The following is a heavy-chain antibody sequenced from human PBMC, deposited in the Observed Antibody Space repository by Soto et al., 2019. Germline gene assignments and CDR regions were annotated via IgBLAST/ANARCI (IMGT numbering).Heavy chain of an antibody. CDR1: GGTFRSYA. CDR2: IIPIFGTA. D-gene: IGHD3-3*01. CDR3: ARGYYDFWSGYYNYYYYGMDV. V-gene: IGHV1-69*13. J-gene: IGHJ6*02. Sequence: SVKVSCKASGGTFRSYAISWVRQAPGQGLEWMGGIIPIFGTANYAQKFQGRVTITADESTSTAYMELSSLRSEDTAVYYCARGYYDFWSGYYNYYYYGMDVWGQGTTVTVSS.